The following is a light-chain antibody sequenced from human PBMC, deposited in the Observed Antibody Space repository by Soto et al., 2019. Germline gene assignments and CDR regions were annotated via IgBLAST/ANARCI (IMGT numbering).Light chain of an antibody. CDR1: SSDIGAYSL. Sequence: QSVLTQPASVSGSPGQSITISCTGTSSDIGAYSLVSWYQQHPGKAPKLIIFEGSERPSGVSTRFSGSKSGNTASLTVSGLQPEDEALYYCCSFAGSSTFVLFGGGTQLPS. J-gene: IGLJ2*01. CDR2: EGS. CDR3: CSFAGSSTFVL. V-gene: IGLV2-23*03.